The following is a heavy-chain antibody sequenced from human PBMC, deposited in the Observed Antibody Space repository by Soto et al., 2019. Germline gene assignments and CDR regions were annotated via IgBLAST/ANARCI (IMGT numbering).Heavy chain of an antibody. CDR3: ARSGIYGLYGMDV. CDR2: ISYDGSNK. J-gene: IGHJ6*02. D-gene: IGHD3-16*01. V-gene: IGHV3-30-3*01. CDR1: GFTFSSYA. Sequence: QVQLMESGGGVVQPGRSLRLSCAASGFTFSSYAMHWVRQAPGKGLEWVAVISYDGSNKYYADSVKGRFTISRDNSKNTLYLQMNSLRAEDTAVYYCARSGIYGLYGMDVWGQGTTVTVSS.